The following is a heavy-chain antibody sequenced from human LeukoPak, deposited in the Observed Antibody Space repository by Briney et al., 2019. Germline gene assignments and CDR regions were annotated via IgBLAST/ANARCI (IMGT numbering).Heavy chain of an antibody. CDR1: GFTFSSYS. V-gene: IGHV3-48*04. D-gene: IGHD6-19*01. CDR2: ISSSSSTI. CDR3: ARGIAVAGPGFFDY. Sequence: GGSLRLSCAASGFTFSSYSMNWVRQAPGKGLEWVSYISSSSSTIYYADSVKGRFTISRDNAKNSLYLQMNSLRAEDTAVYYCARGIAVAGPGFFDYWGQGALVTVSS. J-gene: IGHJ4*02.